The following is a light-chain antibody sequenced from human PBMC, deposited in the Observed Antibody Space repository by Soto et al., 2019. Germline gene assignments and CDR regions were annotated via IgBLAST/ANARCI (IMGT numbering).Light chain of an antibody. J-gene: IGLJ2*01. CDR1: SSDVGGYNY. Sequence: QSALTQPRSVSGSPGQSVTISCTGTSSDVGGYNYVSWYQQHQGKAPKLMIYDVSKRPSGVPDRFSGSKSGNTASLTISGLQAEDEADYYCCSYAGSYTVVFGGGTKLTVL. V-gene: IGLV2-11*01. CDR3: CSYAGSYTVV. CDR2: DVS.